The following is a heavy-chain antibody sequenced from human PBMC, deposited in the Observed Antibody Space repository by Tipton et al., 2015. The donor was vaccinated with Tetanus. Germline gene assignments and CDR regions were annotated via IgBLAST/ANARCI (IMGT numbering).Heavy chain of an antibody. Sequence: GSLRLSCAASGFTFSSYAMSWVRQAPGKGLEWVSAISGSGGSTYYADSVKGRFTISRDNSKNTLYLQMNSLRAEDTAVYYCAKEGGHIWFGELPTYYYYYGMDVWGQGTTVTVSS. CDR3: AKEGGHIWFGELPTYYYYYGMDV. CDR2: ISGSGGST. V-gene: IGHV3-23*01. D-gene: IGHD3-10*01. CDR1: GFTFSSYA. J-gene: IGHJ6*02.